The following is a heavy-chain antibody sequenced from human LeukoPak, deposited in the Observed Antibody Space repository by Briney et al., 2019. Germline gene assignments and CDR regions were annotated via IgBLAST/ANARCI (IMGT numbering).Heavy chain of an antibody. J-gene: IGHJ4*02. V-gene: IGHV4-39*01. D-gene: IGHD5-24*01. CDR2: IYYSGST. CDR3: ARHYPRVEMATIRWYFDY. CDR1: GGSISSSSYY. Sequence: PSETLSLTCTVSGGSISSSSYYWGWIRQPPGTGLEWIGSIYYSGSTYYNPSLKSRVTISVDTSKNQFSLKLSSVTAADTAVYYCARHYPRVEMATIRWYFDYWGQGTLVTVSS.